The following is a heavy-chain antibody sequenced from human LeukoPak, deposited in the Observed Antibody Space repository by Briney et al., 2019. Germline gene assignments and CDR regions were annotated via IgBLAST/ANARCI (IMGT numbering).Heavy chain of an antibody. CDR2: LYYTGST. CDR3: ARRSIVGATRPRAFDI. J-gene: IGHJ3*02. CDR1: GASISSRGYY. D-gene: IGHD1-26*01. Sequence: PSETLSLTCTVSGASISSRGYYWSWVRQHRGKDLEGIGYLYYTGSTYYNTSLESRVTISVDTSKNQFSLTLSSVTAADTAAYYCARRSIVGATRPRAFDIWGQGTMVTVSS. V-gene: IGHV4-31*03.